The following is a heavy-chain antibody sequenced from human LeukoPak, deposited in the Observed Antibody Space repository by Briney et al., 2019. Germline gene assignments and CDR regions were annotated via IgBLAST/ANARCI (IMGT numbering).Heavy chain of an antibody. CDR3: AKDKDDSLWYASASAEYFNH. CDR1: GFTFSSYA. CDR2: ITRSGDNT. J-gene: IGHJ1*01. Sequence: GGSLRLSCAASGFTFSSYAMTWVRQAPGKGLEWVSSITRSGDNTYYADSVKGRFTIPRDNSKNTLNLQMNSLRAEDTALYYCAKDKDDSLWYASASAEYFNHWGQGTLVTVSS. D-gene: IGHD6-13*01. V-gene: IGHV3-23*01.